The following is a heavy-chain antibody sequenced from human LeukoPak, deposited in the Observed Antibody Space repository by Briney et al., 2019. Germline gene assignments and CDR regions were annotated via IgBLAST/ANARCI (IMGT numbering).Heavy chain of an antibody. J-gene: IGHJ4*02. CDR3: ARESGSYSGGVDY. D-gene: IGHD1-26*01. V-gene: IGHV4-59*12. Sequence: SETLSLTCTVSGGSISSYYWSWIRQPPGKGLEWIGYIYYSGSTNYNPSLKSRVTMSVDTSKNQFSLKLSSVTAADTAVYYCARESGSYSGGVDYWGQGTLVTVSS. CDR2: IYYSGST. CDR1: GGSISSYY.